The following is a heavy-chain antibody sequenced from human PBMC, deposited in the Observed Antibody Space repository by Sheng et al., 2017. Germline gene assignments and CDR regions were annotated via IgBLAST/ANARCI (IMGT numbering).Heavy chain of an antibody. CDR1: GGTFSSYT. Sequence: QVQLVQSGAEVKKPGSSVKVSCKASGGTFSSYTISWVRQAPGQGLEWMGRIIPILGIANYAQKFQGRVTITADKSTSTAYMELSSLRSEDTAVYYCARDRGGRSYYYYYMDVWGKGTTVTVSS. V-gene: IGHV1-69*08. CDR3: ARDRGGRSYYYYYMDV. D-gene: IGHD1-26*01. J-gene: IGHJ6*03. CDR2: IIPILGIA.